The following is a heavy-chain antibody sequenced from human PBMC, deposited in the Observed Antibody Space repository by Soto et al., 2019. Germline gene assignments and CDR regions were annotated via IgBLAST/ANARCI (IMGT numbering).Heavy chain of an antibody. V-gene: IGHV1-69*01. J-gene: IGHJ4*02. D-gene: IGHD5-12*01. CDR3: ARESGDDGRPYFDY. CDR2: IIPIFETT. Sequence: VQLVQSGAEVNKPGSSVKVSCKASGGTFTSFPFSWVRQAPGQGLEGMGGIIPIFETTNYAQKFRGRLTITADESTTTAYMELTSLTSEDTAVYFCARESGDDGRPYFDYWGQGTLVTVSS. CDR1: GGTFTSFP.